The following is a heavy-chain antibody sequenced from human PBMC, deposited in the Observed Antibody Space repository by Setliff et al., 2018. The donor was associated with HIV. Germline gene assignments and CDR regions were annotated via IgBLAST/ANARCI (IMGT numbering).Heavy chain of an antibody. D-gene: IGHD3-3*02. CDR1: GFSLSTDGVG. CDR3: AHILQDPPSHFYYYFYMDV. Sequence: GSGPTLVNPTQTLTLTCTFSGFSLSTDGVGVGWIRQPPGKALEWLVLIYWDNDMRYSPSLKRRLTITKDPPKNQVVLTMTDMDPGDTATYYCAHILQDPPSHFYYYFYMDVWGKGTTVTVSS. J-gene: IGHJ6*03. CDR2: IYWDNDM. V-gene: IGHV2-5*02.